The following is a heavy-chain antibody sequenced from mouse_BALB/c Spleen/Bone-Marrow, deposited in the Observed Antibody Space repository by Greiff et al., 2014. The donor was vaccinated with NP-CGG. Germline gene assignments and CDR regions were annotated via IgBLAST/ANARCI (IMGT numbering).Heavy chain of an antibody. CDR3: ARNGDWVFAY. D-gene: IGHD4-1*01. J-gene: IGHJ3*01. CDR2: IYPGNNDA. CDR1: GYTFTNYW. V-gene: IGHV1-5*01. Sequence: VQLQQPGTVLAWPGASLRMSCKASGYTFTNYWINWIKQRPGQGLEWIGAIYPGNNDAKYTQKFKAKAKLTAVTSTSTADMELSSLTNEDSAVYYCARNGDWVFAYWGQGTLVTVSA.